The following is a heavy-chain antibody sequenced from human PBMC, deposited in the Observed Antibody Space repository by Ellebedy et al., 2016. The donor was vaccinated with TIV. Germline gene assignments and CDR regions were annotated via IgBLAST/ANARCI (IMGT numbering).Heavy chain of an antibody. Sequence: MPSETLSLTCTVSGGSINNVSYYWGWVRQPPGKGLEWIGTIYYTGSTYYNPSLKSRVTIFIDTSKNPFSLNLRSVTAADTAIYYWARLKGRSYYFDYWGQGTLVTVSS. CDR2: IYYTGST. CDR1: GGSINNVSYY. J-gene: IGHJ4*02. V-gene: IGHV4-39*02. D-gene: IGHD3-10*01. CDR3: ARLKGRSYYFDY.